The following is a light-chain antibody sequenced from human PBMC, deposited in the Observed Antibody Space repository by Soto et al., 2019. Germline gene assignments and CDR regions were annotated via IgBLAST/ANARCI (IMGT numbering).Light chain of an antibody. J-gene: IGKJ1*01. CDR2: AAS. CDR3: QQLNSYPPWT. V-gene: IGKV1-9*01. CDR1: QGISSY. Sequence: DLQLTQSPSFLSASVGDRVTITCRASQGISSYLAWYQQKPGKAPKLLIYAASTLQSGVPSRFSGSGSGTEFTLTISRLQPEDYATYYCQQLNSYPPWTFGQGTKVEIK.